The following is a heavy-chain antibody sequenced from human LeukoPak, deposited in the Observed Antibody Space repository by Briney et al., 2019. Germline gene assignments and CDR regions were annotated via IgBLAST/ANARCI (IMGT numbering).Heavy chain of an antibody. CDR1: GFTFSSYA. CDR3: AKERGNGVRGAFDI. D-gene: IGHD4-17*01. V-gene: IGHV3-23*01. CDR2: ISGSGGST. Sequence: GGSLRLSCAASGFTFSSYAMNWVRQAPGRGLEWVSVISGSGGSTYYADSVKGRFTMSRDNSKNTLYLQMNSLRAEDTAVYYCAKERGNGVRGAFDIWGQGTMVTVSS. J-gene: IGHJ3*02.